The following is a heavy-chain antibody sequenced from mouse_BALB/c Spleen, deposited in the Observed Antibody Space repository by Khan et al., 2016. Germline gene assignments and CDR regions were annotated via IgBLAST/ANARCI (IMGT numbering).Heavy chain of an antibody. CDR3: SRVPPPMDS. V-gene: IGHV5-6-3*01. D-gene: IGHD2-14*01. CDR1: GFTFTTYA. Sequence: EVELVESGGGFVQPGGSLELSCAASGFTFTTYAMSWVRQTPDKRLELVATIYSDGSSTYYADTGKGRFTISRDNAKNNLYLQMSRLKSEDTAMYYWSRVPPPMDSSGRVSSVTFSS. CDR2: IYSDGSST. J-gene: IGHJ4*01.